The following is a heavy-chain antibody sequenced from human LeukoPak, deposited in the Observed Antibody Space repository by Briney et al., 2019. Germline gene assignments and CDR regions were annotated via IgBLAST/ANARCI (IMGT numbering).Heavy chain of an antibody. CDR3: ARTSMGP. CDR2: IYSGGST. V-gene: IGHV3-66*01. J-gene: IGHJ5*02. CDR1: GFTVRSNY. Sequence: GGSLRLSCAASGFTVRSNYMSWVRQAPGKGLEWVSVIYSGGSTDYADSVKGRFIISRDNSKNTLYLQMNSLRADDTAVYYCARTSMGPWGQGTQVIVSS.